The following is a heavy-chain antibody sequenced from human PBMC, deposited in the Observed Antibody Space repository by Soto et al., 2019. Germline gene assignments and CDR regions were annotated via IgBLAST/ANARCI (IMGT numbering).Heavy chain of an antibody. Sequence: SVSNAWMNWVRQAPGKGLEGVGRIKSKTDGGTTDYAAPVKGRFTISRDDSKNTLYLQMNSLKTEDTAVYYCTTTTDYDSSGYLMGNDYWGQGTLVTVSS. D-gene: IGHD3-22*01. J-gene: IGHJ4*02. V-gene: IGHV3-15*07. CDR1: SVSNAW. CDR2: IKSKTDGGTT. CDR3: TTTTDYDSSGYLMGNDY.